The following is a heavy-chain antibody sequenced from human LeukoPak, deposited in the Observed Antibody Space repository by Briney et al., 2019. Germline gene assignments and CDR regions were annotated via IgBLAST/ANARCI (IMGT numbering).Heavy chain of an antibody. CDR1: GFTFSSYS. CDR2: ISSSSSTI. Sequence: GGSLRLSCAASGFTFSSYSMNWVSQAPGKWLEWVSYISSSSSTIYYADSVKGRFTISRDNAKNSLYLQMNSLRAEDTAVYYCAPPPDIVVVPAAATDWFDPWGQGTLVTVSS. CDR3: APPPDIVVVPAAATDWFDP. D-gene: IGHD2-2*01. J-gene: IGHJ5*02. V-gene: IGHV3-48*04.